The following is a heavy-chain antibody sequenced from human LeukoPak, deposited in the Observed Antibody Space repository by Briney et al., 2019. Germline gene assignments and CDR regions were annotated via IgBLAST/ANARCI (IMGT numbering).Heavy chain of an antibody. CDR3: AGEPGAADDAFYI. D-gene: IGHD6-13*01. CDR1: GFTFSSYG. V-gene: IGHV3-48*02. CDR2: ISTKSSTI. J-gene: IGHJ3*02. Sequence: GGSLRLSCAASGFTFSSYGMNWVRQAPGKGLEWVSYISTKSSTIYYADSVKGRFTISRDNAKNSLYLQLNSLRDEDTAVYYFAGEPGAADDAFYILGPGTMVTVSS.